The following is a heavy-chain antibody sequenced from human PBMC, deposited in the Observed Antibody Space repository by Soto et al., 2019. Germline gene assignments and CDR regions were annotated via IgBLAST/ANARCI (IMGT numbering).Heavy chain of an antibody. CDR1: GGSFSGYY. CDR3: ARGASGYCSSTSCYSDFDY. J-gene: IGHJ4*02. CDR2: INHSGST. V-gene: IGHV4-34*01. Sequence: QVQLQQWGAGLLKPSETLSLTCAVYGGSFSGYYWSWIRQPPGKGLEWIGEINHSGSTNYNPSLKSRVTISVDTSKNQFSLKLSSVTAADTAVYYCARGASGYCSSTSCYSDFDYWGQGTLVTVSS. D-gene: IGHD2-2*01.